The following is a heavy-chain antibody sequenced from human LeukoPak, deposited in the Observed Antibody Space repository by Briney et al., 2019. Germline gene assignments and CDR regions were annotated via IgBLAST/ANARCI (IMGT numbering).Heavy chain of an antibody. V-gene: IGHV1-46*01. J-gene: IGHJ6*03. Sequence: VASVKVSCKASGGTFSNYAISWVRQAPGQGLEWMGIINPSGGSTSYAQKFQGRVTMTRDTSTSTVYMELSSLRSEDTAVYYCARDVVYRLAAENYYYMDVWGKGTTVTISS. D-gene: IGHD6-13*01. CDR1: GGTFSNYA. CDR3: ARDVVYRLAAENYYYMDV. CDR2: INPSGGST.